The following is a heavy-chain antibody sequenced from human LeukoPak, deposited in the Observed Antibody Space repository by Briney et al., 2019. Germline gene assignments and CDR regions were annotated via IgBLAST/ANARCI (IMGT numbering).Heavy chain of an antibody. D-gene: IGHD3-10*01. CDR3: ARQQIGSIDY. CDR1: GFTFSNYG. V-gene: IGHV3-48*02. CDR2: INSGSTGI. Sequence: GGSLRLSCAASGFTFSNYGLSWVRQAPGKGLEWVSYINSGSTGIYYADSVKGRFTISRDNAKNSLYLQMNSLRDGDTAVYYCARQQIGSIDYWGQGALVTVSS. J-gene: IGHJ4*02.